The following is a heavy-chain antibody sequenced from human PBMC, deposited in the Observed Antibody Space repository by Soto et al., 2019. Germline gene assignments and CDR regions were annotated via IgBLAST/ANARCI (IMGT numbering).Heavy chain of an antibody. V-gene: IGHV1-2*04. CDR2: INPNSGGT. CDR1: GYTFTGYY. D-gene: IGHD6-6*01. CDR3: ARDLGIAARPSYYYYGMDV. Sequence: ASVKVSCKASGYTFTGYYMHWVRQAPGQGLEWMGWINPNSGGTNYAQKFQGWVTMTRDTSISTAYMELSRLRSDDTAVYYCARDLGIAARPSYYYYGMDVWGQGTTVTVSS. J-gene: IGHJ6*02.